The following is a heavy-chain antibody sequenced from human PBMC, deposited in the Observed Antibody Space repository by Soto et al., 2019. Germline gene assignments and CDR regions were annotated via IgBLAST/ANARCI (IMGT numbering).Heavy chain of an antibody. D-gene: IGHD6-13*01. CDR3: ARSPGYSASWGYFYYGMKI. Sequence: QVQLVQSGAELKKPGASVKVSCKASGYTFTNYGISWVRQAPGQGLEWMGWINTYHGNTKYAQKLQGRVTMTKHTSTSTAYMELKSLRSDDTAVYYCARSPGYSASWGYFYYGMKIWGQGTTVIVSS. J-gene: IGHJ6*02. CDR1: GYTFTNYG. V-gene: IGHV1-18*01. CDR2: INTYHGNT.